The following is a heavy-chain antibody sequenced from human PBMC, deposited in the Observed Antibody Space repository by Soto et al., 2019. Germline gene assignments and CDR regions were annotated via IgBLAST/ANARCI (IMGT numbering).Heavy chain of an antibody. CDR1: GFTFSSYA. CDR3: AKLRDGYKRGRFDY. V-gene: IGHV3-23*01. D-gene: IGHD3-16*01. J-gene: IGHJ4*02. Sequence: EVQLLESGGGLVQPGGSLRLSCAASGFTFSSYAMSWVRQAPGKGLEWVSANSGSGGSTYYADSVKGRFTISRDNSENTLYLQMNSLRAEDTAVYYCAKLRDGYKRGRFDYWGQGTLVTVSS. CDR2: NSGSGGST.